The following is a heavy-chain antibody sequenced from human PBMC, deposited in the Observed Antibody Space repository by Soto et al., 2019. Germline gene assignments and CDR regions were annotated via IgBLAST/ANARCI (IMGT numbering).Heavy chain of an antibody. J-gene: IGHJ6*02. V-gene: IGHV3-30-3*01. D-gene: IGHD2-8*01. Sequence: QVQLVESGGGVVQPGRSLRLSCAASGFTFSSYAMHWVRQAPGKGLEWVAVISYDGSNKYYADSVKGRFTISRDNSKNTLYLQMNSLRAEDTAVYYCARDGPLGVYAIPYYYYGMDVWGQGTTVTVSS. CDR1: GFTFSSYA. CDR3: ARDGPLGVYAIPYYYYGMDV. CDR2: ISYDGSNK.